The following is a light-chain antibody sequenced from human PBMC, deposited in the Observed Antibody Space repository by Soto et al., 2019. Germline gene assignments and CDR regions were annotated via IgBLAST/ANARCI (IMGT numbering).Light chain of an antibody. CDR2: DAS. J-gene: IGKJ1*01. Sequence: DIPMTQSPSTLSASVGDRVTITCRANQTISSGLAWYQQKPGKAPKVLIYDASTLESGVPSRFSGSGSGTEFTLTISSLQPDDFATYYCQQYKSYKTFGQGTKVEIK. CDR1: QTISSG. CDR3: QQYKSYKT. V-gene: IGKV1-5*01.